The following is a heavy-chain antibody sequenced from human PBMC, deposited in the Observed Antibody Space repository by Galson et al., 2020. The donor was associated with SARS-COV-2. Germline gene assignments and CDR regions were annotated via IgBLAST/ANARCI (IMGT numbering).Heavy chain of an antibody. D-gene: IGHD6-19*01. J-gene: IGHJ4*02. Sequence: QAGGSLRLSCAASGFTFSTYAMSWVRQAPGKGLEWVSVISSNGGNTYYADSVKGRFTISRDNSKNTLYLQMNSLGAEDTAIYYCAKQRDSSGWWGGFDYWGQGTLVTVSS. V-gene: IGHV3-23*01. CDR2: ISSNGGNT. CDR1: GFTFSTYA. CDR3: AKQRDSSGWWGGFDY.